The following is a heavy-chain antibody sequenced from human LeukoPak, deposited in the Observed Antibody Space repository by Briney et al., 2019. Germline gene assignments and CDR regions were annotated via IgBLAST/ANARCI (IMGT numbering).Heavy chain of an antibody. CDR3: ARPWSAWDAFDI. CDR2: IYYSGST. D-gene: IGHD2-15*01. Sequence: TSETLSLTCTVSGGSISSSSYYWGWIRQPPGKGLEWIGSIYYSGSTYYNPSLKSRVTISVDTSKNQFSLKLSSVTAADTAVYYCARPWSAWDAFDIWGQGTMVTVSS. V-gene: IGHV4-39*01. J-gene: IGHJ3*02. CDR1: GGSISSSSYY.